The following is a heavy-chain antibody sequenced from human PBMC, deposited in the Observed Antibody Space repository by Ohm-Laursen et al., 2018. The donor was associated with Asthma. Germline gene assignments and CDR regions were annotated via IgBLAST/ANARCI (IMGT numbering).Heavy chain of an antibody. V-gene: IGHV7-4-1*02. CDR2: IDTKTGNP. CDR3: SRGYSSGWTVGY. D-gene: IGHD6-19*01. Sequence: ASVKVSCKASGYPFTGYAVHWVRQAPGQRLEWMGWIDTKTGNPKFAQGFTGRFVFSLDTSISTAYLQISSLKAEDTGVYYCSRGYSSGWTVGYWGQGTLVTVSS. J-gene: IGHJ4*02. CDR1: GYPFTGYA.